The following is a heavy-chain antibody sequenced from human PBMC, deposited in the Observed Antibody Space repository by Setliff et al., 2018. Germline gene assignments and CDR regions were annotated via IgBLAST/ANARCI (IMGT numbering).Heavy chain of an antibody. D-gene: IGHD4-17*01. J-gene: IGHJ4*02. CDR1: GGSINSGSYY. CDR3: ARIWGYGDFSSGY. Sequence: SETLSLTCTVSGGSINSGSYYWSWIRQPAGKGLEWIGRIYSRGSTNYNPSLKSRVTVSLDTSRNQFSLNLTSMTAADTAVYYCARIWGYGDFSSGYWGQGTLVTVSS. CDR2: IYSRGST. V-gene: IGHV4-61*02.